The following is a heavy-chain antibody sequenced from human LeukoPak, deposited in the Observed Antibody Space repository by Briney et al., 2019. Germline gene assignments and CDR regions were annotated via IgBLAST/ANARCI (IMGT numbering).Heavy chain of an antibody. CDR1: GGTFSSYA. J-gene: IGHJ4*02. CDR3: AAGTSGYSYGYYDY. Sequence: GASVKVSCKASGGTFSSYAISWVRQAPGQGLEWMGGIIPIFGTANYAQKSQGRVTITADESTSTAYMELSSLRSEDTAVYYCAAGTSGYSYGYYDYWGQGTLVTVSS. CDR2: IIPIFGTA. D-gene: IGHD5-18*01. V-gene: IGHV1-69*13.